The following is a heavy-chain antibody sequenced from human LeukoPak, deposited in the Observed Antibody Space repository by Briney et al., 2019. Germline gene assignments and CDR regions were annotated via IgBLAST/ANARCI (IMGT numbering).Heavy chain of an antibody. CDR3: ARDYGRGYYFDY. J-gene: IGHJ4*02. CDR2: ISYDGSNK. D-gene: IGHD1-26*01. CDR1: GFTFSSYA. Sequence: GGSLRLSCAASGFTFSSYAMHWVRQAPGKGLEWVAVISYDGSNKYYADSVKGRFTISRDNSKNTLYLQMNSLRAEDTAVYYCARDYGRGYYFDYWGQGTLVTVSS. V-gene: IGHV3-30-3*01.